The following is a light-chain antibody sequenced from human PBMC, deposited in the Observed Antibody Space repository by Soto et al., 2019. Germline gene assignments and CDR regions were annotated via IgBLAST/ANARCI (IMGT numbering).Light chain of an antibody. J-gene: IGKJ1*01. CDR1: QSVSSN. Sequence: EIVMTQSPATLSVSPGERATLSCRASQSVSSNLAWYQQKPGQAPRLLIYDASRRATGIPDRFSGSGSGTDFILSISRLEPEDFAVYYCQQYGSSPWTFGQGTKVDI. CDR3: QQYGSSPWT. V-gene: IGKV3-20*01. CDR2: DAS.